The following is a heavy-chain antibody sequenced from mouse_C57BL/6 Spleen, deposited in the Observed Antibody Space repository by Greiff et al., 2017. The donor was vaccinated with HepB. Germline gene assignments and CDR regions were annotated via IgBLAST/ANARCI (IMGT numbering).Heavy chain of an antibody. Sequence: VKLQQSGAELAKPGASVKLSCKASGYTFTSYWMHWVKQRPGQGLEWIGYINPSSGYTKYNQKFKDKATLTADKSSSTAYMQLSSLTYEDSAFYYCATSTVVAHFDVWGTGTTVTVSS. CDR2: INPSSGYT. CDR3: ATSTVVAHFDV. J-gene: IGHJ1*03. V-gene: IGHV1-7*01. CDR1: GYTFTSYW. D-gene: IGHD1-1*01.